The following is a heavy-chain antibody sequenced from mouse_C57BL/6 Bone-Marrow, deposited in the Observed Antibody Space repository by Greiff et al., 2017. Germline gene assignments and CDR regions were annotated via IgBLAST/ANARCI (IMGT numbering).Heavy chain of an antibody. CDR1: GYTFTSYG. J-gene: IGHJ2*01. Sequence: VQLKESGAELVRPGSSVQMSCKTSGYTFTSYGINWVKQRPGQGLEWIGYFYIGNGYTEYNEKFKGKATLTSDTSSSTAYMQLSSLTSEDSAIYFCARGGYYYDYPYFDYWGQGTTLTVSS. CDR2: FYIGNGYT. CDR3: ARGGYYYDYPYFDY. V-gene: IGHV1-58*01. D-gene: IGHD2-4*01.